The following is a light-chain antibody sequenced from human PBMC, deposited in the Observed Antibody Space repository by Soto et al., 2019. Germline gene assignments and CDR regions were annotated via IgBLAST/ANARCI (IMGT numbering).Light chain of an antibody. J-gene: IGKJ4*02. CDR3: QKYNSAPLT. Sequence: DIQMTQSPSSLSASVGDRVAITCRASQGISNYLAWYQQKPGKAPKLLIYAASTLKSGVPSRFSGSGSGTDFTLTISSLKPEDVATYYCQKYNSAPLTFGGGNKVEIK. V-gene: IGKV1-27*01. CDR1: QGISNY. CDR2: AAS.